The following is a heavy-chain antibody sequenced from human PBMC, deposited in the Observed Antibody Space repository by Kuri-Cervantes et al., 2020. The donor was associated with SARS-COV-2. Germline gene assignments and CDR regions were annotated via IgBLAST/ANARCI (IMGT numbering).Heavy chain of an antibody. CDR3: ARETGDRKMGIDP. CDR1: RGTFNTHI. J-gene: IGHJ5*02. D-gene: IGHD2-21*01. Sequence: SVKVSCKASRGTFNTHIINWLRQAPGQGLEWMGGIRPVFGAPYYAQEFQGRVTIAADESTSTVHMELGSLNSEDTAIYYCARETGDRKMGIDPWGQGTLVTVSS. V-gene: IGHV1-69*13. CDR2: IRPVFGAP.